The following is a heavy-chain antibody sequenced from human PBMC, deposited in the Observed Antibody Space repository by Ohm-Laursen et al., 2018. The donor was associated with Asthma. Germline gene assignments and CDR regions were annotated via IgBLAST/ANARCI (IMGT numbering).Heavy chain of an antibody. CDR3: ARRGVSITMVRGVIITIGGYFDY. J-gene: IGHJ4*02. CDR2: INHSGST. D-gene: IGHD3-10*01. CDR1: GGSFSGYY. Sequence: GTLSLTCTVYGGSFSGYYWSWIRQPPGKGLEWIGEINHSGSTNYNPSLKSRVTISVDTSKNQFSLKLSSVTAADTAVYYCARRGVSITMVRGVIITIGGYFDYWGQGTLVTVSS. V-gene: IGHV4-34*01.